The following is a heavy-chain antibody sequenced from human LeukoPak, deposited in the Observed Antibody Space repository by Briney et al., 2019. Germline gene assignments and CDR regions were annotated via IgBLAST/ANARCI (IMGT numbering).Heavy chain of an antibody. D-gene: IGHD3-22*01. J-gene: IGHJ5*02. CDR2: INPNTGDT. CDR3: TSDTYYYDSTGLGHWFDP. CDR1: GFTFNAYY. Sequence: ASVKVSCKASGFTFNAYYIHWVRQAPGQGLEWMGWINPNTGDTNFAQKFQGRVTMTWDTSISTAYMELSSLRSDDTAVYYCTSDTYYYDSTGLGHWFDPWGQGTLVTVSS. V-gene: IGHV1-2*02.